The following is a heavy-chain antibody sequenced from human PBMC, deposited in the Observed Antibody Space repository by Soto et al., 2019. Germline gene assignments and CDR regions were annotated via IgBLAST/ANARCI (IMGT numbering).Heavy chain of an antibody. CDR3: TAHISGSLYYGMDV. V-gene: IGHV5-51*01. Sequence: GESLKISCQASGYNFANYWIGWVRQMSGKGLEWMGIIYPGDSETRYSPSFQGHVTISADRSRSTAYLQWSSLRASDTAMYYCTAHISGSLYYGMDVWGQGTTVTVS. CDR1: GYNFANYW. CDR2: IYPGDSET. D-gene: IGHD5-12*01. J-gene: IGHJ6*02.